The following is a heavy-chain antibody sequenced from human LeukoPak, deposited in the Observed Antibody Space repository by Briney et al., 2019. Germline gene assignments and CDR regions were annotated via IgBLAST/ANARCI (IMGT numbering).Heavy chain of an antibody. Sequence: GGSLRLSCEASGYTFSSYEMNWVRQAPGKGLEWVSHISSSGNTIYYADSVKGRFTISRDNSKNTLYLQMNSLRAEDTAVYYCAKGSTYVVYYFDYWGQGTLVTVSS. CDR1: GYTFSSYE. J-gene: IGHJ4*02. CDR2: ISSSGNTI. CDR3: AKGSTYVVYYFDY. V-gene: IGHV3-48*03. D-gene: IGHD2-8*02.